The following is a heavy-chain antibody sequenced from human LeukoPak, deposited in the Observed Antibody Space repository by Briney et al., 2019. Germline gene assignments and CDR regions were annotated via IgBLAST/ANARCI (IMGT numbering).Heavy chain of an antibody. CDR3: AKFYHDSSAGDAFEI. CDR2: INPHSGDT. J-gene: IGHJ3*02. D-gene: IGHD3-22*01. Sequence: GASVKVSCKASGYIFTGYYVHWVRQAPGQGLEWMGWINPHSGDTNYAQKFQGRVTLTRDTSISTAYMDVSRLRSDDTAVYYCAKFYHDSSAGDAFEIWGQGTMVTVSS. V-gene: IGHV1-2*02. CDR1: GYIFTGYY.